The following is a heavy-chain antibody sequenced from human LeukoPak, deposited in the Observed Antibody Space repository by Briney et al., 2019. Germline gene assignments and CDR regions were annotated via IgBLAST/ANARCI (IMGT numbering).Heavy chain of an antibody. CDR1: GFTVSSNY. Sequence: GGSLRLSCAASGFTVSSNYMSWVRQAPGKGLEWVSVIYSGGSTYYADSVKGRFTISRGNSKNTLYLQMNSLRAEDTAVYYCARNGYYYDSSGYYGYYMDVWGKGTTVTVSS. CDR2: IYSGGST. J-gene: IGHJ6*03. D-gene: IGHD3-22*01. V-gene: IGHV3-53*01. CDR3: ARNGYYYDSSGYYGYYMDV.